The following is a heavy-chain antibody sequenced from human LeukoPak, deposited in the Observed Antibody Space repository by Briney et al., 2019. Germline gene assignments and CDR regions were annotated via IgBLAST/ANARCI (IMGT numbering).Heavy chain of an antibody. Sequence: PSETLSLTCAVYGGSFSGYYWSWIRQPPGKGLEWIGEINHSGSTNYNPSLKSRVTISVDTSKNQFSLKLSSVTAADTAVYYCARAQSNQMATKIWGQGTLVTVSS. CDR1: GGSFSGYY. D-gene: IGHD5-24*01. CDR2: INHSGST. CDR3: ARAQSNQMATKI. V-gene: IGHV4-34*01. J-gene: IGHJ4*02.